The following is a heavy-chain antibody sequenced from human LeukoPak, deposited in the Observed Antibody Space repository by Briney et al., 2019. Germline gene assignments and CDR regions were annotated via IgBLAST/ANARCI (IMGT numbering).Heavy chain of an antibody. D-gene: IGHD2-2*01. CDR3: ANIYCSSTSCFDY. V-gene: IGHV1-24*01. Sequence: ASVKVSCKVSGYTLTELSMLWVRQAPGKGLEWMGGFDPEDGETIYAQKFQGRVTMTEDTSTDTAYMELSSLRSEDTAVYYCANIYCSSTSCFDYWGQGTLVTVSS. CDR1: GYTLTELS. CDR2: FDPEDGET. J-gene: IGHJ4*02.